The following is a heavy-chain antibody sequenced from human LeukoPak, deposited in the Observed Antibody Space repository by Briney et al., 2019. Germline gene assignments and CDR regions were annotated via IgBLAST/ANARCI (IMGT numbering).Heavy chain of an antibody. J-gene: IGHJ4*02. V-gene: IGHV4-4*07. CDR3: ARDTGVRPRVAHFDY. CDR2: IYNGGVI. CDR1: GDSISRYY. Sequence: SETLSLTCTVSGDSISRYYWSWIRQPAGKGLEWIGRIYNGGVITYNPSLKSRVTMSIDTSNNQFSLRLRFVTAADTAVYYCARDTGVRPRVAHFDYWGQGTLVTVSS. D-gene: IGHD1-14*01.